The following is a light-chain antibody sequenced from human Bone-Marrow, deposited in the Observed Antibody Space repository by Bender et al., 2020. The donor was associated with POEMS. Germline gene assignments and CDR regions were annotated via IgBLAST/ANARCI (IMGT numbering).Light chain of an antibody. Sequence: QSALTQPPSASGSPGQSVTISCTGTSSDVGGYNYVSWYQQHPGKAPKLMIYEVSKRPSGVPDRFSGSKSGNTASLTVAGLLAEDEADYYCCSYADIDTLLFGGGTKLTVL. V-gene: IGLV2-8*01. CDR1: SSDVGGYNY. CDR3: CSYADIDTLL. CDR2: EVS. J-gene: IGLJ2*01.